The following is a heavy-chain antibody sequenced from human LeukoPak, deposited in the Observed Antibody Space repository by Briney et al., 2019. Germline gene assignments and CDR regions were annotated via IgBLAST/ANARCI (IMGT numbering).Heavy chain of an antibody. CDR3: ARVWYYYESSGYYYFDY. D-gene: IGHD3-22*01. CDR2: ISANNGNT. V-gene: IGHV1-18*01. CDR1: GDTFSRHA. Sequence: GASVKVSCKSSGDTFSRHAISWVRQAPGQGLEWMGWISANNGNTNYAQMLQGRVTMTTDTSTSTAYMELRSLRSDDTAMYYCARVWYYYESSGYYYFDYWGQGTLVTVSS. J-gene: IGHJ4*02.